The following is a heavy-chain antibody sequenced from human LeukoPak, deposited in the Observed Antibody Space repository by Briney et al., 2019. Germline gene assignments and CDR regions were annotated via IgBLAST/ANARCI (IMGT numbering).Heavy chain of an antibody. CDR2: ISYSGST. CDR1: GGSISSYY. Sequence: SETLSLTCTVSGGSISSYYWSWIRQPPGKGLEWIGYISYSGSTNYNPSLKSRVAISVDTSKNQFSLKLSSVTAADTAVYYCARHVGSGDFFDYWGQGTLVTVSS. CDR3: ARHVGSGDFFDY. V-gene: IGHV4-59*08. J-gene: IGHJ4*02. D-gene: IGHD3-3*01.